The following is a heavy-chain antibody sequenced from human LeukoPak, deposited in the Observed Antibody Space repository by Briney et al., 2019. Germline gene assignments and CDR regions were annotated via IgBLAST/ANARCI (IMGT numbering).Heavy chain of an antibody. Sequence: SETLSLTCTVYGGSISSYYWSWIRQPPGKGLEWIGYIYYSGSTNYNPSLKSRVTISVDTSKNQFSLKLSSVTAADTAVYYCARIRQNFDMLTGYYNGYYFDYWGQGTLVTVSS. D-gene: IGHD3-9*01. CDR3: ARIRQNFDMLTGYYNGYYFDY. CDR1: GGSISSYY. CDR2: IYYSGST. V-gene: IGHV4-59*01. J-gene: IGHJ4*02.